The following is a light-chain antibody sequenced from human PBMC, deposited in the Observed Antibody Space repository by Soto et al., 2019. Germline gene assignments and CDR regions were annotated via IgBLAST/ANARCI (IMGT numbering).Light chain of an antibody. CDR3: MQGTYWPPT. CDR1: QSIVYSDGQAY. CDR2: RAS. Sequence: DVVMTQSPLSLPVTLGQPASISCRSSQSIVYSDGQAYLSWFQQRPGQSPRRLIYRASNRDSGVQDRFSGSGSGTDFTLQIDRVEAEDVGIDYCMQGTYWPPTFGRGTRVEIK. J-gene: IGKJ1*01. V-gene: IGKV2-30*01.